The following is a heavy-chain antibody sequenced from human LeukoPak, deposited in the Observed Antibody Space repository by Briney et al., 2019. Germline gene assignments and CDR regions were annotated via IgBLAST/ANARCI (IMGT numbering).Heavy chain of an antibody. CDR1: GFTFSSYA. CDR3: ARTYTTVIDY. CDR2: ISYDGSNK. Sequence: PGESLRLSCAASGFTFSSYAMHWVRQAPGKGLEWVAVISYDGSNKYYADSVKGRFTISRDNSKNTLYLQMNSLRAEDTAVYYCARTYTTVIDYWGQGTLVTVSS. J-gene: IGHJ4*02. V-gene: IGHV3-30*04. D-gene: IGHD1-14*01.